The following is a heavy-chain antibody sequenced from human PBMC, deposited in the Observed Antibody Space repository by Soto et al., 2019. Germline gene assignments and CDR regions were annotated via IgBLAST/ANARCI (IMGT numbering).Heavy chain of an antibody. D-gene: IGHD3-10*01. CDR2: FDPEDGET. CDR1: GYTLTELS. Sequence: ASVKVSCKVSGYTLTELSMHWVRQAPGKGLEWMGGFDPEDGETIYAQKFQGRVTMTEDTSTDTAYMELSSLRSEDTAAYYCATSGPGSYYDWFDPWGQGTLVTVSS. V-gene: IGHV1-24*01. CDR3: ATSGPGSYYDWFDP. J-gene: IGHJ5*02.